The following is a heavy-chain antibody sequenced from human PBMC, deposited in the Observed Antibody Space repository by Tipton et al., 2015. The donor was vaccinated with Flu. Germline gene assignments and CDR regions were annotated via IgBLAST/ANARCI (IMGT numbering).Heavy chain of an antibody. CDR1: GGSIIAYS. Sequence: TLSLTCTVSGGSIIAYSWSWIRQPPGNALEWIGYIFYSGSTDYNPSLKSRVTILVDTSKNQFSLKLSSLTAADSAVYFCARLAYGSGTYFFDYWGQGTLVTVSS. CDR2: IFYSGST. V-gene: IGHV4-59*08. CDR3: ARLAYGSGTYFFDY. D-gene: IGHD3-10*01. J-gene: IGHJ4*02.